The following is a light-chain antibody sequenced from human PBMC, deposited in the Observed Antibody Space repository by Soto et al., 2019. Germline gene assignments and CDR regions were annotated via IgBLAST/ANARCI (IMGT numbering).Light chain of an antibody. CDR2: KAS. Sequence: DIQMTQSPSTLSASVGDRVTITCRASQSISSWLAWYQQKPGKAPKLLIYKASSLESGVPSRFSGSGSGTEVTLPISSLQPDDFATYYCQQYNSYPCTFGQGTKLEIK. CDR1: QSISSW. CDR3: QQYNSYPCT. V-gene: IGKV1-5*03. J-gene: IGKJ2*02.